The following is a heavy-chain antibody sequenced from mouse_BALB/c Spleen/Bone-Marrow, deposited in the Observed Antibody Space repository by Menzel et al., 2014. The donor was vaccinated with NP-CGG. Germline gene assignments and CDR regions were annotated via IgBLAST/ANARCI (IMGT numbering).Heavy chain of an antibody. J-gene: IGHJ1*01. V-gene: IGHV1-39*01. D-gene: IGHD2-2*01. CDR2: IDPYYGGT. CDR1: GYSFTGYN. Sequence: VQLQQSGPELEKPGASVKISCKASGYSFTGYNMNWVKQSIGKSLEWIGNIDPYYGGTSYNQKFKGKATLTVDKSSSTAYMQLKSLTSEDSAIYYCASYGYDYLYFDVWGAGTTVTVSS. CDR3: ASYGYDYLYFDV.